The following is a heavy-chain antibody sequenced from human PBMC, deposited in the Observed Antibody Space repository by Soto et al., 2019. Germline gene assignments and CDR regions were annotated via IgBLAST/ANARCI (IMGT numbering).Heavy chain of an antibody. CDR3: ARGGAMTTENLFDY. CDR1: GYTFTSYD. V-gene: IGHV1-8*01. Sequence: ASVKVSCKASGYTFTSYDINWVRQATGQGLEWMGWMNPNSGNTGYAQKFQGRVTMTRNTSISTAYMELSSLRSEDTAVYYCARGGAMTTENLFDYWGQGTLVTVSS. D-gene: IGHD4-17*01. CDR2: MNPNSGNT. J-gene: IGHJ4*02.